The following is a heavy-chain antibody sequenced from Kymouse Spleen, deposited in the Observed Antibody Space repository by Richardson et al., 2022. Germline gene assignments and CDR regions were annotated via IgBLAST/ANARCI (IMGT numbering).Heavy chain of an antibody. CDR1: GGSFSGYY. D-gene: IGHD1-7*01. Sequence: QVQLQQWGAGLLKPSETLSLTCAVYGGSFSGYYWSWIRQPPGKGLEWIGEINHSGSTNYNPSLKSRVTISVDTSKNQFSLKLSSVTAADTAVYYCARGGVTGTSYYYYGMDVWGQGTTVTVSS. V-gene: IGHV4-34*01. CDR2: INHSGST. J-gene: IGHJ6*02. CDR3: ARGGVTGTSYYYYGMDV.